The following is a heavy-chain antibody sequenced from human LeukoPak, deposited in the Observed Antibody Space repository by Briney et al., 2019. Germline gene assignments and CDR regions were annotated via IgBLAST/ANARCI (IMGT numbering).Heavy chain of an antibody. J-gene: IGHJ4*02. V-gene: IGHV4-34*01. CDR3: ARLREWLLYRYYFDY. D-gene: IGHD3-3*01. CDR1: GGSFSGYY. Sequence: PSETLSLTCAVYGGSFSGYYWSWIRQPPGKGLEWIGSIYYSGSTYYNPSLKSRVTISVDTSKNQFSLKLSSVTAADTAVYYCARLREWLLYRYYFDYWGQGTLVTVSS. CDR2: IYYSGST.